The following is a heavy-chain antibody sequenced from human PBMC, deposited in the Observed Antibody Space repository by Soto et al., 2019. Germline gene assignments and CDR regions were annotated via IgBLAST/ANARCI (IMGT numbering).Heavy chain of an antibody. Sequence: ASVKVSCKASGYTFTSYGISWVRQAPGQGLEWMGWISAYNGNTNYAQKLQGRVTMTTDTSTSTAYMELRSLRSDDTAVYYCARVGYYYDSIGQIPGAFDIWGQGTMVTVSS. CDR1: GYTFTSYG. J-gene: IGHJ3*02. CDR2: ISAYNGNT. D-gene: IGHD3-22*01. V-gene: IGHV1-18*01. CDR3: ARVGYYYDSIGQIPGAFDI.